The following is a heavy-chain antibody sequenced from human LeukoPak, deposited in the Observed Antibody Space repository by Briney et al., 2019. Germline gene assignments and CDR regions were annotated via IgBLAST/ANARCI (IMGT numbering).Heavy chain of an antibody. CDR2: INHSGST. CDR1: GGSLSGYY. Sequence: SETLSLTCAVYGGSLSGYYWSWIRQPPGKGLEWIGEINHSGSTNYNPSLKSRVTISVDTSKNQFSLKLSSVTAADTAVYYCARPNYGDYSRFDYWGQGTLVTASS. D-gene: IGHD4-17*01. V-gene: IGHV4-34*01. CDR3: ARPNYGDYSRFDY. J-gene: IGHJ4*02.